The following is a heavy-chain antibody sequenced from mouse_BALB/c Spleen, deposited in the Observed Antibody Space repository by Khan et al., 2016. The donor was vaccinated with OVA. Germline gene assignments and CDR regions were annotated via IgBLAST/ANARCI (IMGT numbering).Heavy chain of an antibody. CDR2: ISYDGSN. CDR3: VTGGYGMRLEY. D-gene: IGHD2-14*01. Sequence: EVQLQESGPGLVKPSQSLSLTCSVTGYSIISGYYWNWIRQFPGNKLEWMGYISYDGSNNYNPSLQYRISITRDTSKNQFFLKLNSVTSSDTATYHCVTGGYGMRLEYCCQGSMVTVSA. J-gene: IGHJ3*01. CDR1: GYSIISGYY. V-gene: IGHV3-6*02.